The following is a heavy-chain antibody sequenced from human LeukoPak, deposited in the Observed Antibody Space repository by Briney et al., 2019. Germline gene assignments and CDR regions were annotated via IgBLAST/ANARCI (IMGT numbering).Heavy chain of an antibody. CDR1: GFTFSSYS. Sequence: GGSLRLSCAASGFTFSSYSMNWVRQAPGKGLEWVAVISYDGSNKYYADSVKGRFTISRDNSKNTLYLQMNSLRAEDTAVYYCAKDHSVGATKGYFDYWGQGTLVTVSS. V-gene: IGHV3-30*18. CDR2: ISYDGSNK. D-gene: IGHD1-26*01. J-gene: IGHJ4*02. CDR3: AKDHSVGATKGYFDY.